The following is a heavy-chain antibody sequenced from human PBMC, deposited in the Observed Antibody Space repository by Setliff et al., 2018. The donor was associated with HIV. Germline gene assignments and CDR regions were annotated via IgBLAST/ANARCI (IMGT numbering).Heavy chain of an antibody. V-gene: IGHV3-30-3*01. J-gene: IGHJ4*02. CDR1: GFTFSNYA. CDR3: ARETMYDSRGYLSHYFDY. D-gene: IGHD3-22*01. CDR2: ISYDGSNK. Sequence: LRLSCAASGFTFSNYAMHWVRQAPGKGLEWVAVISYDGSNKYYADSVKGRFTISRDNSKNTLYLQMSSLRVEDTAVYYCARETMYDSRGYLSHYFDYWGQGTPVTVSS.